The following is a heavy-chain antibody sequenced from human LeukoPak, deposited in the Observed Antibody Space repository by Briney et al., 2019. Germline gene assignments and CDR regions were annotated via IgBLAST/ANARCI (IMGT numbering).Heavy chain of an antibody. Sequence: EASVKVSCKASGGTFSSYANSWVRQAPGQGLERMGGIIPIFGTANYAQKFQGRVTITADESTSTAYMELSSLRSEDTAVYYCARDLLPGIAAAGRIPFDYWGQGTLVTVSS. CDR2: IIPIFGTA. D-gene: IGHD6-13*01. CDR1: GGTFSSYA. J-gene: IGHJ4*02. V-gene: IGHV1-69*01. CDR3: ARDLLPGIAAAGRIPFDY.